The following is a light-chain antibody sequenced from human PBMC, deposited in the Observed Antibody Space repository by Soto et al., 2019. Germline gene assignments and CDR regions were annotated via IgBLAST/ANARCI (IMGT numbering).Light chain of an antibody. V-gene: IGLV2-14*01. CDR3: SSPNPIGTLQI. CDR2: AVS. CDR1: DVGAHRF. J-gene: IGLJ1*01. Sequence: QSVLTQPASVSGSPGQSITISCTGTDVGAHRFVSWYQQVPGTAPKLLLYAVSTRPSGVSNRCSGSKSGNTASLTISGLQDEDEADYYCSSPNPIGTLQIFGPGTKLTVL.